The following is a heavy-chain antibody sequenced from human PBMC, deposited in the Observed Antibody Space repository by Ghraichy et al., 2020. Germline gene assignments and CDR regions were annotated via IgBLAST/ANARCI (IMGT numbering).Heavy chain of an antibody. D-gene: IGHD3-22*01. J-gene: IGHJ6*02. V-gene: IGHV3-30*18. CDR1: GFTFSSYG. Sequence: GGSLRLSCAASGFTFSSYGMHWVRQAPGKGLEWVAVISYDGSNKYYADSVKGRFTISRDNSKNTLYLQMNSLRAEDTAVYYCAKDIGDYSSGYYWSGEYFYYYGMDVWGQGTTVTVSS. CDR3: AKDIGDYSSGYYWSGEYFYYYGMDV. CDR2: ISYDGSNK.